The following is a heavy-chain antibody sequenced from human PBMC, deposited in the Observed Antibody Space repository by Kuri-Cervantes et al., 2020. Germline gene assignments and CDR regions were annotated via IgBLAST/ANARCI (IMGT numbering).Heavy chain of an antibody. Sequence: SLKISCAASGFTFDDYAMHWVRQAPGKGLEWVSGISWNSGSIGYADSVKGRFTISRDNAKNSLYLQMNSLRAEDTALYYCAKDIDEYSYGPKFDYWGQGTLVTVSS. V-gene: IGHV3-9*01. CDR3: AKDIDEYSYGPKFDY. CDR2: ISWNSGSI. D-gene: IGHD5-18*01. J-gene: IGHJ4*02. CDR1: GFTFDDYA.